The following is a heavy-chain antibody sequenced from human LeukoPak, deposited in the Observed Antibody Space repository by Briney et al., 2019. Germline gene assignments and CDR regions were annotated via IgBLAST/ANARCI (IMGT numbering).Heavy chain of an antibody. V-gene: IGHV4-38-2*01. Sequence: SETLSLTCAVSGYSISSGYYWGWIRQPPGKGLEWIGSIYHSGSTYYNPSLKSRVTISVDTSENQFSLKLSSVTAADTAVYYCARDYGDYGGWYYYYGMDVWGKRTTVTVSS. CDR1: GYSISSGYY. D-gene: IGHD4-17*01. CDR2: IYHSGST. J-gene: IGHJ6*04. CDR3: ARDYGDYGGWYYYYGMDV.